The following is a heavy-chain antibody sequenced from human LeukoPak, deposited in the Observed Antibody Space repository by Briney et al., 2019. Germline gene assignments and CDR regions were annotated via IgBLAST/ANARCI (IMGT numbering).Heavy chain of an antibody. Sequence: GGSLRLSCAASGFTFDDYGMNWVRQAPGKGLEWVSGINWNGGRSGYADSVKGRFTISRDNSKNTLYLQMNSLRAEDTAVYYCARGIQCSSTSCYAGSTFDYWGQGTLVTVSS. CDR3: ARGIQCSSTSCYAGSTFDY. CDR1: GFTFDDYG. V-gene: IGHV3-20*04. D-gene: IGHD2-2*01. CDR2: INWNGGRS. J-gene: IGHJ4*02.